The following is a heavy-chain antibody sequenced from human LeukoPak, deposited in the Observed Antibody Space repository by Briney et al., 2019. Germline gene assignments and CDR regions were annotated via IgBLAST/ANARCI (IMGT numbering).Heavy chain of an antibody. CDR3: ARGRRKKQQLVSNWFDP. D-gene: IGHD6-13*01. V-gene: IGHV4-34*01. J-gene: IGHJ5*02. Sequence: SETLSLTCAVYGGSFSGYYWSWIRQPPGKGLEWIGEINHSGSTNYNPSLKSRVTISVDTSKNQFSLKLSSVTAADTAVYYCARGRRKKQQLVSNWFDPWGQGTLVTVSS. CDR2: INHSGST. CDR1: GGSFSGYY.